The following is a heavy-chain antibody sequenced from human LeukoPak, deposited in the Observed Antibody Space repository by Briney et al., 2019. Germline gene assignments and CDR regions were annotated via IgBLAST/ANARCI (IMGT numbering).Heavy chain of an antibody. CDR1: GFTFSSYA. J-gene: IGHJ4*02. Sequence: PGGSLRLSCAAPGFTFSSYAMSWVRQAPGKGLEWVSAISGSGGSTYYADSVKGRFTISRDNSKNTLYLQMNSLRAEDTAVYYCGKDPDIHDMIVVVTPPNFDYWGQGTLVTVSS. V-gene: IGHV3-23*01. CDR3: GKDPDIHDMIVVVTPPNFDY. D-gene: IGHD3-22*01. CDR2: ISGSGGST.